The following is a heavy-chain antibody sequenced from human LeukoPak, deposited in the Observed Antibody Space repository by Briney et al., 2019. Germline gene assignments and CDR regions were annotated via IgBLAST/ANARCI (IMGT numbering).Heavy chain of an antibody. V-gene: IGHV5-51*01. CDR3: ASRRKWYDFWSGYPEGWFDP. Sequence: GESLKISCKGSGYSFTSYWIGWVRQMPGKGLEWMGIIYPGDSDTRYSPSFQGQVTISADKSISTAYLQWSSLKASDTAMYYCASRRKWYDFWSGYPEGWFDPWGQGPLVTVSS. D-gene: IGHD3-3*01. J-gene: IGHJ5*02. CDR2: IYPGDSDT. CDR1: GYSFTSYW.